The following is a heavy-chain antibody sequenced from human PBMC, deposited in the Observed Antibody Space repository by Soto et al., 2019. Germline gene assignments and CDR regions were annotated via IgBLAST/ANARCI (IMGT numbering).Heavy chain of an antibody. CDR2: ISSDGGNI. CDR3: AKGGYCSSTSCYFRFAY. V-gene: IGHV3-74*01. CDR1: GFTFSSHW. D-gene: IGHD2-2*01. Sequence: GGSLRLSCAASGFTFSSHWMHWVRQGPGKGLVWVSRISSDGGNICYADSVKGRFTISRDNSKNTLYLQMNSLRAEDTAVYYFAKGGYCSSTSCYFRFAYWGQGTLVTVSS. J-gene: IGHJ4*02.